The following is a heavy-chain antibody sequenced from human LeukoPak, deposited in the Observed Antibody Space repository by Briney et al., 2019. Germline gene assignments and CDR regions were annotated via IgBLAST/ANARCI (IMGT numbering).Heavy chain of an antibody. CDR3: ARVSLGTRNFDY. CDR2: ISSSSSYI. J-gene: IGHJ4*02. D-gene: IGHD1-1*01. CDR1: GFTFSSYS. Sequence: PGGSLRLSCAASGFTFSSYSMNWVRQAPGKGLEWVSSISSSSSYIYYADSVKGRFTISRDNAKNSLYLQMNSLRSDDTAVYYCARVSLGTRNFDYWGQGTLVTVSS. V-gene: IGHV3-21*04.